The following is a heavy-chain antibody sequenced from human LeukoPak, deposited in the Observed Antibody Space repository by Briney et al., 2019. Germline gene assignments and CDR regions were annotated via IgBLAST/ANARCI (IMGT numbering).Heavy chain of an antibody. Sequence: GASVKVSCKASGYTFTSYYMHWVRQAPGQGLEWMGIINPSGGSTSYAQKFQGRVTMTRDTSTSTVYMELSSLRSEDTAVHYCARDGADSSGYYYDPRSAFDIWGQGTMVTVSS. CDR1: GYTFTSYY. CDR3: ARDGADSSGYYYDPRSAFDI. CDR2: INPSGGST. D-gene: IGHD3-22*01. V-gene: IGHV1-46*01. J-gene: IGHJ3*02.